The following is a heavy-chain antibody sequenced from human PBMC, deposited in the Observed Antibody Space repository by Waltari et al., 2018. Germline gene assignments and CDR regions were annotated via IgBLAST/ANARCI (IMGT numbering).Heavy chain of an antibody. J-gene: IGHJ5*02. V-gene: IGHV1-8*01. CDR2: MNPNSGNT. CDR1: GYTFTSYD. Sequence: QVQLVQSGAEVKKPGASVKVSCMASGYTFTSYDINWVRQATGQGLEWMGWMNPNSGNTGYAQKFQGRVTMTRNTSISTAYMELSSLRSEDTAVYYCARVPFKGPYPRIAAAGWFDPWGQGTLVTVSS. CDR3: ARVPFKGPYPRIAAAGWFDP. D-gene: IGHD6-13*01.